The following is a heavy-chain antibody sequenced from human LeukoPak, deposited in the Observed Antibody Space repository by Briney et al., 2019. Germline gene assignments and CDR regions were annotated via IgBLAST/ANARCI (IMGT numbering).Heavy chain of an antibody. Sequence: GGSLRLSCAGSGFIFSTTWMHWVRQAPGKGLMWVSRMYSDGSSATYADSVKGRFTISRDNAKNTLYLQMNSLRVDDTAVYYCASSDRLDYWGQGILVNVSS. V-gene: IGHV3-74*03. CDR3: ASSDRLDY. CDR2: MYSDGSSA. J-gene: IGHJ4*02. D-gene: IGHD1-14*01. CDR1: GFIFSTTW.